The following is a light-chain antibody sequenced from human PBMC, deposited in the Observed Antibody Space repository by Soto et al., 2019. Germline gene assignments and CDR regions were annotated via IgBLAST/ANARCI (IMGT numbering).Light chain of an antibody. J-gene: IGKJ4*01. CDR2: GAS. CDR3: QQSYRSPLT. CDR1: QSISNN. V-gene: IGKV1-39*01. Sequence: DIQMTQSPSSLSAAVGDRVTITCRASQSISNNLNWYQQKPGKAPRLLIYGASSLQSGVPSRFSGSGSGTDFTLAISSLQPEDFTTYYCQQSYRSPLTFGGGTKVDIK.